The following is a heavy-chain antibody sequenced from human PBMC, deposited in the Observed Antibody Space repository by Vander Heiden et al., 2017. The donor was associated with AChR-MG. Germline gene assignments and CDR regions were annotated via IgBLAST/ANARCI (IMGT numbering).Heavy chain of an antibody. D-gene: IGHD2-15*01. CDR2: IIPMSATA. Sequence: KKPGSSVKVSCKTSGDTFNNYAITWVRQAPGQGLEWMGGIIPMSATADYAQKFQDRVTITADKSTSTAYMGMSSLGSDDTAVYYCAGEGPPVGDYGGKPHNYFDYWGQGTLVTVSS. V-gene: IGHV1-69*06. J-gene: IGHJ4*02. CDR3: AGEGPPVGDYGGKPHNYFDY. CDR1: GDTFNNYA.